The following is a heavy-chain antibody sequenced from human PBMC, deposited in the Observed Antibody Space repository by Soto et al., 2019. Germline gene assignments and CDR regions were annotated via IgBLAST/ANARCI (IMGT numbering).Heavy chain of an antibody. CDR3: ARGDYSHDY. J-gene: IGHJ4*02. CDR1: GGSISSYY. CDR2: IYYSGST. V-gene: IGHV4-59*01. Sequence: SETLSLTCTVSGGSISSYYWSWIRQPPGKGLEWIGYIYYSGSTNYNPSLKSRVTISVDTSKNQFSLKLSSVTAADTAVYYCARGDYSHDYWGQGTLVTVSS. D-gene: IGHD3-10*01.